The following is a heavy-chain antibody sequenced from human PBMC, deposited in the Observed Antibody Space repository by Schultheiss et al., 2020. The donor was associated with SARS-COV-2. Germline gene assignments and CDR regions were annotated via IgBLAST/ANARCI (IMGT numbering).Heavy chain of an antibody. CDR3: AKCDSGSYFDAFDI. J-gene: IGHJ3*02. V-gene: IGHV3-23*01. Sequence: GESLKISCAASGFTFSNAWMSWVRQAPGKGLEWVSAISGSDGSTYYADSVKGRFTISRDNAKNSLYLQMNSLRAEDTAVYYCAKCDSGSYFDAFDIWGQGTMVTVSS. D-gene: IGHD1-26*01. CDR2: ISGSDGST. CDR1: GFTFSNAW.